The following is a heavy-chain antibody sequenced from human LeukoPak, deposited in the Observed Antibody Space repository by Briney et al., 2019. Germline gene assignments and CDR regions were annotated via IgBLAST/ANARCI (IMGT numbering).Heavy chain of an antibody. J-gene: IGHJ4*02. Sequence: GGSLRLSCAASGFTFSSYWMHWVRQPPGKGLVWVSRINSDGSSTSYADSVKGRFTISRDNAKNTLYLQMNSLRVEDTALYYCARDAPGNTALDYWGQGSLVTVPS. D-gene: IGHD5-18*01. CDR1: GFTFSSYW. V-gene: IGHV3-74*01. CDR3: ARDAPGNTALDY. CDR2: INSDGSST.